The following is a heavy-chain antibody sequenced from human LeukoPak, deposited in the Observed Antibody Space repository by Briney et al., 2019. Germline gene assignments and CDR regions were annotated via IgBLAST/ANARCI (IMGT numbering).Heavy chain of an antibody. V-gene: IGHV3-74*01. CDR2: ISTDGSST. J-gene: IGHJ6*02. CDR1: GFTFSRYW. Sequence: GGSLRLSCAASGFTFSRYWMHWLRQAPGKGLVWVSRISTDGSSTSYADSVKGRFTISRDNGKNTLYLQMNSLRAEDTAVYYCASYLTSIPSGMDVWGQGTTVTVSS. CDR3: ASYLTSIPSGMDV. D-gene: IGHD2/OR15-2a*01.